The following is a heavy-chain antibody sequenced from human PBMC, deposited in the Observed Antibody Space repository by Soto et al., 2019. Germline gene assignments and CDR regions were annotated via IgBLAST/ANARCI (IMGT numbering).Heavy chain of an antibody. Sequence: QPGGSLRLSCEVSGFTFSMYSMSWVRQSPGEGLEWVAKIPQDGVDGHYADSVKGRFTISRDNGKNSLYLQLDNLRAEDTAVYYCARDHLILPAHDFFYGSDVWGRGATVTVSS. J-gene: IGHJ6*02. D-gene: IGHD2-21*02. CDR1: GFTFSMYS. CDR3: ARDHLILPAHDFFYGSDV. V-gene: IGHV3-7*03. CDR2: IPQDGVDG.